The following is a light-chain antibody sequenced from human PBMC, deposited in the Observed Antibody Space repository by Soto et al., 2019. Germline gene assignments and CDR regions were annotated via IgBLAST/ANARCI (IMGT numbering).Light chain of an antibody. CDR1: QSVSTSY. J-gene: IGKJ1*01. CDR3: QQYGSSRT. V-gene: IGKV3-20*01. Sequence: EIVLTQSPGTLSLSPGERATLSCRASQSVSTSYLNWYQQKPGHAPRLLIYGASSRATGIPDRFSGSGAGTYFTLTISRLEPEDFAVYYCQQYGSSRTFGQGTKVEIK. CDR2: GAS.